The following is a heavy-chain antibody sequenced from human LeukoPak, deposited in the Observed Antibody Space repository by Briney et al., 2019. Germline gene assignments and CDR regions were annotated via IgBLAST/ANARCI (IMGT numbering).Heavy chain of an antibody. V-gene: IGHV3-23*01. Sequence: GGSLRLSCAASGFTFSSYAMSWVRQAPGRGLEWVSAISGSGGSTYYADSVKGRFTISRDNSKNTLYLQMNSLRAEDTAEYYCAKWGPQDINAMYSSSWSGYYYYYMDVWGKGTTVTVSS. CDR1: GFTFSSYA. CDR2: ISGSGGST. J-gene: IGHJ6*03. D-gene: IGHD6-13*01. CDR3: AKWGPQDINAMYSSSWSGYYYYYMDV.